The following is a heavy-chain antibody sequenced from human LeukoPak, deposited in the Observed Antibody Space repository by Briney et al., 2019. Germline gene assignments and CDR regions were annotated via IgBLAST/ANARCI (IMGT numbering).Heavy chain of an antibody. CDR3: ANSGSDRTYYFDY. CDR2: ISGSGGST. J-gene: IGHJ4*02. D-gene: IGHD1-14*01. Sequence: PGGSLRLSCAASGFTFSNYAMNWVRQAPGKGLEWVSSISGSGGSTYYADSVKGRFTISRDNSKNTLYLQMNSLRAEDTAVYYCANSGSDRTYYFDYWGQGTLVTVSS. V-gene: IGHV3-23*01. CDR1: GFTFSNYA.